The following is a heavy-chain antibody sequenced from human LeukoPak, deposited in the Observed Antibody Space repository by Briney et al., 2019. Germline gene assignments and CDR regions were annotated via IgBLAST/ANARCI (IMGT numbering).Heavy chain of an antibody. D-gene: IGHD3-10*01. CDR3: ASFPYYGSGSYSPSSDY. J-gene: IGHJ4*02. CDR2: IRQDGGEN. CDR1: GFTFSSYW. V-gene: IGHV3-7*01. Sequence: GGSLRLSCAASGFTFSSYWMNWVRQAPGKGLVWVGNIRQDGGENYYVDSVKGRFTISRDNAKKSLYLQMNSLRVEDTAVYYCASFPYYGSGSYSPSSDYWGQGTLVTVSS.